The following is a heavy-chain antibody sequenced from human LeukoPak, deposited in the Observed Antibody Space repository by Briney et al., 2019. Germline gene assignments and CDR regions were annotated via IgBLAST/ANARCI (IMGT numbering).Heavy chain of an antibody. J-gene: IGHJ4*02. V-gene: IGHV3-73*01. CDR1: GFTFSGSA. CDR2: IRSRANTYAT. Sequence: GGSLRLSCAASGFTFSGSAIHWVRQASGKGLEWVGRIRSRANTYATAYAASVKGRLTISRDDSKNTAYLQMNSLKTEDTALYYCTRPDDYGDYWGQGTLVTVSS. CDR3: TRPDDYGDY.